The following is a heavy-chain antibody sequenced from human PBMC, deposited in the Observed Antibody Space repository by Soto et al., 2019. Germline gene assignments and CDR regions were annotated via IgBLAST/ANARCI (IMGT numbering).Heavy chain of an antibody. CDR3: AKDGKRLWPDMFDY. CDR1: GFTFSNYS. D-gene: IGHD1-1*01. CDR2: ISSTSITI. J-gene: IGHJ4*02. Sequence: GGSLRLSCTASGFTFSNYSVNWVRQAPGKGLEWLSYISSTSITIYYADSVKDRFTISRDNARNSVYLQMNNLRDEDTAVYYCAKDGKRLWPDMFDYWGQGTLVTVSS. V-gene: IGHV3-48*02.